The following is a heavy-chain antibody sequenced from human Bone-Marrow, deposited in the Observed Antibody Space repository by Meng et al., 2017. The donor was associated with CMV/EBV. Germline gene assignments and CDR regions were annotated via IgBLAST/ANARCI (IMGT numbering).Heavy chain of an antibody. CDR1: GFTFNSNW. Sequence: GGSLRLSCAASGFTFNSNWMYWVRQGPGKGLVWVSGIKNDGTIVTCADSVKGRFTISRDSAKNTMYLQMNSLRAEDTAGYYCAKSLRFRNGPKYSNYVGGEDYYYGMDVWGQGTTVTVSS. V-gene: IGHV3-74*01. CDR3: AKSLRFRNGPKYSNYVGGEDYYYGMDV. CDR2: IKNDGTIV. D-gene: IGHD4-11*01. J-gene: IGHJ6*02.